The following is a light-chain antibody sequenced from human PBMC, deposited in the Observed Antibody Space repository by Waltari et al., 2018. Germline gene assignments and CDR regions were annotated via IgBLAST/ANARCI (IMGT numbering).Light chain of an antibody. Sequence: SALTQPRSVSGSPGQSVTIPCTGTSSDVGTYNYVSWYRHFPGKAPILLIYDVSSRPSAVPARFSGSKSGNTASLTISWLQTDDEADYYCSSYAGSNTHVLFGGGTKLTVL. CDR3: SSYAGSNTHVL. CDR1: SSDVGTYNY. J-gene: IGLJ2*01. V-gene: IGLV2-11*01. CDR2: DVS.